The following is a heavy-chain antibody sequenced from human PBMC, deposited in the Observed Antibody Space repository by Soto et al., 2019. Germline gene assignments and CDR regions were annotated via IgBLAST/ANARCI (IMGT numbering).Heavy chain of an antibody. D-gene: IGHD3-3*01. CDR2: ISTSGDST. CDR1: GFTFSTYT. J-gene: IGHJ3*01. Sequence: EAQLVESGGGLVKPGGSLRLACAASGFTFSTYTLNWVRQAPGKGLEWVSSISTSGDSTYYEDSLRGRFTISRDNARASLYLQMDSLRAEDTAMYYCTRDGEPLWGQGTMVTVSS. V-gene: IGHV3-21*01. CDR3: TRDGEPL.